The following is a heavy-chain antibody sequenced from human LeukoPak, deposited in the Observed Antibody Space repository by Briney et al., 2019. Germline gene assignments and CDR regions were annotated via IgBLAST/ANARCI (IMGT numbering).Heavy chain of an antibody. CDR1: GDSISSSY. Sequence: SETLSLTCTVSGDSISSSYWNWIRQPPGRGLEWIGYIYYRGSTNYNPSLKSRVTISVDTSKNHFSLKLSSVTAADTAVYYCARVLNPWFGEFAFDYWGQGALVIVSS. V-gene: IGHV4-59*01. J-gene: IGHJ4*02. CDR3: ARVLNPWFGEFAFDY. D-gene: IGHD3-10*01. CDR2: IYYRGST.